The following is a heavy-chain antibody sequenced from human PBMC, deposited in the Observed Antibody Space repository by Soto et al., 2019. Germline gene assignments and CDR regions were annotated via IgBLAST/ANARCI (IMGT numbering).Heavy chain of an antibody. V-gene: IGHV1-18*01. D-gene: IGHD1-26*01. CDR2: ISAYNGNT. CDR3: ERDWDGLNCFDP. Sequence: ASVKVSCKASGYTFTSYGISWVRQAPGQGLEWMGWISAYNGNTNYAQKLQGSVTMTTDTSTSTAYMELRSLRSDDTAVYYCERDWDGLNCFDPWGQGTLVTVSS. J-gene: IGHJ5*02. CDR1: GYTFTSYG.